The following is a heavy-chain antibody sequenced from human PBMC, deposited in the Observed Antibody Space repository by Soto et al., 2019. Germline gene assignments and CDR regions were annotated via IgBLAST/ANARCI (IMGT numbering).Heavy chain of an antibody. CDR1: GFTVSSKY. Sequence: GGSLRLSCAASGFTVSSKYMTWVRQAPGKGLEWVSLIQSGGTTYYADSVKGRFTISRDTSENTLHLQMDSLRVEDTAVYYCAKDLGGEYYDSSGYYRPSDYWGQGTLVTVSS. V-gene: IGHV3-66*01. CDR2: IQSGGTT. D-gene: IGHD3-22*01. J-gene: IGHJ4*02. CDR3: AKDLGGEYYDSSGYYRPSDY.